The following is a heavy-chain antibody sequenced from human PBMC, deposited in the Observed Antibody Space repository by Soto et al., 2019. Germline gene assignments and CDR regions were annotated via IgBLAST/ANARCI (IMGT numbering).Heavy chain of an antibody. J-gene: IGHJ6*02. CDR3: ARDRREYYGILTGYYYYGMDV. CDR2: IYYSGST. Sequence: SETLSLTCTVSGGSISSYYWSWIRQPPGKGLEWIGYIYYSGSTNYNPSLKNRVTISIDTSKNQFSLKLSSVTAADTAVYYCARDRREYYGILTGYYYYGMDVWGQGTTVTVSS. V-gene: IGHV4-59*01. CDR1: GGSISSYY. D-gene: IGHD3-9*01.